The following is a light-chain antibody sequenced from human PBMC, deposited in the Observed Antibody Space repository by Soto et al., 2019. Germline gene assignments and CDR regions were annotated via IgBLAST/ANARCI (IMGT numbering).Light chain of an antibody. CDR1: QGISNY. V-gene: IGKV1-27*01. J-gene: IGKJ2*01. Sequence: DIQMTQSPSSLSASVGDRVTITCRASQGISNYLAWYQQKPGKVPKLLIYAASTLQSGVPSRFSVSGSGTDFTLTISSLQPEDGATYYCQKYNSAPHSFGQGTKLEIK. CDR2: AAS. CDR3: QKYNSAPHS.